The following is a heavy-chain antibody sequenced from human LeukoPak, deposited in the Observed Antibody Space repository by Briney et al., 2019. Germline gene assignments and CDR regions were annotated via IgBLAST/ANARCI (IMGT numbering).Heavy chain of an antibody. CDR2: ISSSGSTI. J-gene: IGHJ5*02. D-gene: IGHD3-10*01. CDR1: GFTFSDYY. Sequence: GGSLRLSCAASGFTFSDYYMSWIRQAPGKGLEWVSYISSSGSTIYYADSVGGRFTISRDNAKNSLYLQINSLRAEDTAVYYCARVTGYGSGTRFDPWGQGTLVTVSS. CDR3: ARVTGYGSGTRFDP. V-gene: IGHV3-11*01.